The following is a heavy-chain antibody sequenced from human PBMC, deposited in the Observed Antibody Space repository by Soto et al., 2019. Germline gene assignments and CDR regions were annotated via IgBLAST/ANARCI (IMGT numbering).Heavy chain of an antibody. CDR1: GYALTNFA. CDR3: ARGGGSFPFFDY. J-gene: IGHJ4*02. Sequence: QVQVVQSGAEVKKPGASVKVSCKASGYALTNFAMHWVRQAPGQRLEWMGWINAGNVNTKYSQKFQGRVTITSDTSATIVHMELSSLRSKDTAVYYCARGGGSFPFFDYWGQGTLVSVSS. CDR2: INAGNVNT. V-gene: IGHV1-3*01. D-gene: IGHD1-26*01.